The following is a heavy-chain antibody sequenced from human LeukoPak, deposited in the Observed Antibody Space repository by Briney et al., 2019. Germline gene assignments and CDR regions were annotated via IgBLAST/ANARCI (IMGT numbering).Heavy chain of an antibody. CDR3: AKSNDGIVVVPAAAYRH. D-gene: IGHD2-2*01. V-gene: IGHV3-30*18. CDR1: GFTFSSYG. Sequence: GGSLRLSCAASGFTFSSYGMHWVRQPPGKGLEWVAVVSYDGSNKYYADSVKGRFTISRDNSKNTLYLQMNGLRAEGTAVYYCAKSNDGIVVVPAAAYRHWGQGTLVTVSS. CDR2: VSYDGSNK. J-gene: IGHJ4*02.